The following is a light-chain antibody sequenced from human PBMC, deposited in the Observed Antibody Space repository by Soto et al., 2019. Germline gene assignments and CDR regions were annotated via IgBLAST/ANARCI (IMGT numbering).Light chain of an antibody. V-gene: IGKV1-39*01. CDR3: QHGYVAPYN. Sequence: DIQMTQSPSSVSASVGDPGTINCLASPDLNVYSNLYQQKPGEVPKHLIYSASSLHSGVPSRFTGSGSETDFTLTIRSLQPEDFATYYCQHGYVAPYNFGQGTKV. CDR1: PDLNVY. CDR2: SAS. J-gene: IGKJ2*01.